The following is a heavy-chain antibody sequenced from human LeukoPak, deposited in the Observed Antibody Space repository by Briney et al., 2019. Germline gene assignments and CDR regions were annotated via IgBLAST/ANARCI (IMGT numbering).Heavy chain of an antibody. CDR1: GFTFSDYY. CDR3: ARDKSAYDSSGYV. CDR2: ISSSDNII. V-gene: IGHV3-11*04. J-gene: IGHJ4*02. Sequence: GGSLRLSCAASGFTFSDYYMSWIRQAPGKGLEWVSYISSSDNIIYYADSVKGRFTISRDNAKNSLYLQMNSLRAEDTAVYYCARDKSAYDSSGYVWGQGTLVTVSS. D-gene: IGHD3-22*01.